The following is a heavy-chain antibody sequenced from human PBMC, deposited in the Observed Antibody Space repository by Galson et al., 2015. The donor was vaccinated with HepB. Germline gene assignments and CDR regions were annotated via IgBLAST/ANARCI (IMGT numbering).Heavy chain of an antibody. V-gene: IGHV3-23*01. Sequence: SLRLSCAASGFTFNYHAMNWVRQAPGKGLEWVASISGSGGSTYYADSVKGRFTVSRDNSLDTVDLQMDSLRVDDTAVYYCAKDYLPYYDRWGSYSDLYYFDYWGQGTLVTVSP. CDR2: ISGSGGST. J-gene: IGHJ4*02. CDR1: GFTFNYHA. D-gene: IGHD3-22*01. CDR3: AKDYLPYYDRWGSYSDLYYFDY.